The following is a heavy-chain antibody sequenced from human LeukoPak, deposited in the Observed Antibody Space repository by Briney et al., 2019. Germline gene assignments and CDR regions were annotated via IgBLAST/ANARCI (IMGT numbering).Heavy chain of an antibody. CDR1: GYSFTSYW. CDR3: AAARDAISGVPNWFDP. D-gene: IGHD3-3*01. V-gene: IGHV5-51*01. J-gene: IGHJ5*02. CDR2: IYPGDSDT. Sequence: GESLKISCKGSGYSFTSYWIGWVRQMPGKGLEWMGIIYPGDSDTRYSPSFQGQVTISADKSISTAYPQWSSLKASDTAMYYCAAARDAISGVPNWFDPWGQGTLVTVSS.